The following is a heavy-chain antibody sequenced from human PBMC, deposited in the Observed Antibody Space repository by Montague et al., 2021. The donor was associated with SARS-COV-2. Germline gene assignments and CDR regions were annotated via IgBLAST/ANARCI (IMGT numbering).Heavy chain of an antibody. V-gene: IGHV3-30*04. CDR1: GFTFSSYA. D-gene: IGHD2-2*01. Sequence: SLRLSCAASGFTFSSYAMHWVRQAPGMGLEWVAVISYDGSNKYYADSVKGRFTISRDNSKNTLYLQMNSLRAEDTAVYYCASEDIVVVMGAFDIWGQGTMVTVSS. CDR3: ASEDIVVVMGAFDI. CDR2: ISYDGSNK. J-gene: IGHJ3*02.